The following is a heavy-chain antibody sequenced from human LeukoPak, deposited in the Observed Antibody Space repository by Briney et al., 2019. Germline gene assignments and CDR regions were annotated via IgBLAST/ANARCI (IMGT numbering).Heavy chain of an antibody. CDR2: ISYDGSNK. V-gene: IGHV3-30*18. Sequence: GRSLRLSCAASGFTFSSYGMHWVRQAPGKGLEWVAVISYDGSNKYYADSVKGRFTISRDNSKNTLYLQMNSLRAEDTAVYYCAKDVAVGYFDYWGQGTLVTVSS. CDR1: GFTFSSYG. CDR3: AKDVAVGYFDY. D-gene: IGHD6-19*01. J-gene: IGHJ4*02.